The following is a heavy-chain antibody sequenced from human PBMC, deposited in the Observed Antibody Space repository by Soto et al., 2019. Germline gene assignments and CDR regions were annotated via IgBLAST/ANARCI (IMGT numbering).Heavy chain of an antibody. J-gene: IGHJ4*02. Sequence: XTLSLPCTVSGGSFSNSDYYWGWIRQSLGKGLEWIGSVYYRGRSYSKSSLKIRVTISVDTSKNPLSLNLNSVTAPDTAVYYCVSQRTSVLTQAYFDYWGPGALVTVSS. D-gene: IGHD2-8*01. CDR2: VYYRGRS. CDR1: GGSFSNSDYY. CDR3: VSQRTSVLTQAYFDY. V-gene: IGHV4-39*01.